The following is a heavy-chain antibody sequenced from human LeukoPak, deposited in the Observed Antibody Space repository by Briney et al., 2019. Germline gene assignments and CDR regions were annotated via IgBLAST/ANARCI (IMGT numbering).Heavy chain of an antibody. D-gene: IGHD3-22*01. CDR1: GGSISSYY. V-gene: IGHV4-59*01. Sequence: SETLSLTCTVSGGSISSYYWSWFRQPPGKGREGIGYIYYSGSTNYNPFLKSRVTISVDTSKNQFSLKLSSVTAADTAVYYCARVLTRGAIVVSDYWGQGTLVTVSS. CDR2: IYYSGST. CDR3: ARVLTRGAIVVSDY. J-gene: IGHJ4*02.